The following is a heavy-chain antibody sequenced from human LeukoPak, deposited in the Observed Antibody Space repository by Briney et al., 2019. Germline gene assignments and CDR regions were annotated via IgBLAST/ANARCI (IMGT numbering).Heavy chain of an antibody. CDR3: AGARDWAGYSYGFYY. D-gene: IGHD5-18*01. Sequence: SVKVSCKASGGTFSSYAISWVRQAPGQGLEWMGGIIPIFGTANYAQKFQGRVTITADESTSTAYMELSSLRSEDTAVYYCAGARDWAGYSYGFYYWGQGTLVTVSS. CDR1: GGTFSSYA. CDR2: IIPIFGTA. V-gene: IGHV1-69*13. J-gene: IGHJ4*02.